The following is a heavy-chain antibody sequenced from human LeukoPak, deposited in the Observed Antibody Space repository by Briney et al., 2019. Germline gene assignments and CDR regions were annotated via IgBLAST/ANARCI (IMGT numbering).Heavy chain of an antibody. D-gene: IGHD3-10*01. J-gene: IGHJ4*02. CDR1: GFSFSSNA. CDR2: ISGSGGST. Sequence: GGSLRLSCAASGFSFSSNAMSWVRQAPGKGLEWVSAISGSGGSTYYAGSVKGRFTISRDNSKNTLYLQMISLRAEDTAVYYCAKVGEHGDLFDYWGQGTLVTVSS. V-gene: IGHV3-23*01. CDR3: AKVGEHGDLFDY.